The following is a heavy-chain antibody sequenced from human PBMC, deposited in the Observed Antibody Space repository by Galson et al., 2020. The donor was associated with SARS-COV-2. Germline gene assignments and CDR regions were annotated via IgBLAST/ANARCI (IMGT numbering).Heavy chain of an antibody. CDR2: ISPRGST. V-gene: IGHV4-34*01. Sequence: PSETLSLTCAVYGGSFTGYSWTWIRQPPGKGLEWIGDISPRGSTNYNPSLKSRVTMSVDTSMNQFSLRLNSMTAADTAVYYCARGRPEITMVVVVFTSSSINFDSWSQGNLVTVSS. CDR1: GGSFTGYS. CDR3: ARGRPEITMVVVVFTSSSINFDS. J-gene: IGHJ4*02. D-gene: IGHD3-22*01.